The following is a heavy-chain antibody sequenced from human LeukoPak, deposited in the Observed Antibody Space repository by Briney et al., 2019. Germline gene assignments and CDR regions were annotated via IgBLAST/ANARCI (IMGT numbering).Heavy chain of an antibody. D-gene: IGHD6-13*01. Sequence: PGGSLRLSCAASGFTFSGSAMHWVRQASGKGLEWVGRIRSKANGYTTAYGASVKGRFTISRDDSQRATYVQMNSLRAEDTAVYYCAKDRQQPLAGGDAFDIWGQGTMVTVSS. CDR3: AKDRQQPLAGGDAFDI. V-gene: IGHV3-73*01. J-gene: IGHJ3*02. CDR1: GFTFSGSA. CDR2: IRSKANGYTT.